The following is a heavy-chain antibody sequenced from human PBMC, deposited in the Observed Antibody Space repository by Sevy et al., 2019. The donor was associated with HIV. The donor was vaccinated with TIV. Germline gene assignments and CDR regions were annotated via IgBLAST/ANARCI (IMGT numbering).Heavy chain of an antibody. V-gene: IGHV4-34*01. J-gene: IGHJ5*02. D-gene: IGHD2-2*01. CDR3: ARSPPVVVVPGAPSWFDP. CDR2: INESGIT. CDR1: DGSFSGYY. Sequence: SETLSLTCAVHDGSFSGYYWNWIRQLPGKGLEGIGEINESGITYYNPSLKRRVTISVDTSKKQFSLKLNSVTAVDSAVYFCARSPPVVVVPGAPSWFDPWGQGTLVTVSS.